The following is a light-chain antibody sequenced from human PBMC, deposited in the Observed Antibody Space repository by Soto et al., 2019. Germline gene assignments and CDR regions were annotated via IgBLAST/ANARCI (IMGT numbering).Light chain of an antibody. CDR1: QGISNY. V-gene: IGKV1-17*03. CDR3: LQHKSYPRT. CDR2: TTS. Sequence: DVQMTQSPSAVAVSVGDIGNITCRASQGISNYLAWVQQKPGKVPKRLIYTTSTLQGGFPSRFSGSRSGTEFTHTIRSLQSEDIATYYRLQHKSYPRTFGGGTKVDI. J-gene: IGKJ4*01.